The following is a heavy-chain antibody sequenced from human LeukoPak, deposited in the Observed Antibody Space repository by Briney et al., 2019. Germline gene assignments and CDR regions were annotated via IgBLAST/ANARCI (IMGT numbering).Heavy chain of an antibody. CDR3: AKSSPYYYGSGSYWPFDY. J-gene: IGHJ4*02. Sequence: PGGSLRLSCAASGFTFSSYAMSWVRQAPGKGLEWVSAISGSGGSTYYADSVKGRFTISRDNSKNTLYLQVNSLRAEDTAVYYCAKSSPYYYGSGSYWPFDYWGQGTLVTVSS. V-gene: IGHV3-23*01. CDR2: ISGSGGST. D-gene: IGHD3-10*01. CDR1: GFTFSSYA.